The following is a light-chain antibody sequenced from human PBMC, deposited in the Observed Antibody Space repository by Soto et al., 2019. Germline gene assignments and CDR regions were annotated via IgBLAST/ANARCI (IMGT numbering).Light chain of an antibody. V-gene: IGKV3-11*01. J-gene: IGKJ2*01. CDR1: QSVSSY. Sequence: IVLTQSPVTLSLSPGEIATLSCRASQSVSSYLAWYQQKPGQAPRLLIYDASNRATGIPARFSGSGSGTDFTLTISSLEPEDFAVYFCQQRSNWPPGVYTFGQGTKLEIK. CDR3: QQRSNWPPGVYT. CDR2: DAS.